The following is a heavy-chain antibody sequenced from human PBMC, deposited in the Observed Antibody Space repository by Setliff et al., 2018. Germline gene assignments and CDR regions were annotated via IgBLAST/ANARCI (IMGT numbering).Heavy chain of an antibody. D-gene: IGHD5-18*01. J-gene: IGHJ6*02. CDR3: ARDRTAYSYGLDV. V-gene: IGHV4-59*01. CDR1: GGSIMNYF. Sequence: SETLSLTCTVSGGSIMNYFWSWIRQPPGKGLEWVGYVYHNGNTNFNPSLKSRVNMSIDTSKNQFALNLKSVTAADTAVYYCARDRTAYSYGLDVWGQGTTVTVSS. CDR2: VYHNGNT.